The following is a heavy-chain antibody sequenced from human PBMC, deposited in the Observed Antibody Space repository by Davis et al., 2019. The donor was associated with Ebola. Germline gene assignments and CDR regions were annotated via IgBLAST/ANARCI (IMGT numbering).Heavy chain of an antibody. D-gene: IGHD1-26*01. Sequence: GESLKISCAASGFTFSSYGMHWVRQAPGKGLEWVAVISYDGSNKYYADSVKGRFTISRDNSKNTLYLQMNSLRAEDTAVYYCAKGGYSGSYYEAFDYWGQGTLVTVSS. CDR3: AKGGYSGSYYEAFDY. J-gene: IGHJ4*02. CDR2: ISYDGSNK. CDR1: GFTFSSYG. V-gene: IGHV3-30*18.